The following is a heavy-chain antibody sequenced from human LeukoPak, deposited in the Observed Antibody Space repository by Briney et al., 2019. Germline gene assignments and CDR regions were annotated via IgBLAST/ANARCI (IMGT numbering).Heavy chain of an antibody. V-gene: IGHV4-59*08. CDR1: GGSISSYY. J-gene: IGHJ5*02. Sequence: SETLSLTCTVSGGSISSYYWSWIRQPPGKGLEWIGYIYYSGSTNYNPSLKSRVTISVDTSKNQFSLKLSSVTAADTAVYYCAGETYYYGSGSYKGWFDPWGQGTLVTVSS. CDR3: AGETYYYGSGSYKGWFDP. CDR2: IYYSGST. D-gene: IGHD3-10*01.